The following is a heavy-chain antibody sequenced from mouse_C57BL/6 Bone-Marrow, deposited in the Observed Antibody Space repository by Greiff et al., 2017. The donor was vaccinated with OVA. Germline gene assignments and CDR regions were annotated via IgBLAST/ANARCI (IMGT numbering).Heavy chain of an antibody. J-gene: IGHJ4*01. CDR2: IDPETGGT. D-gene: IGHD2-2*01. Sequence: VQLVESGAELVRPGASVTLSCKASGYTFTDYEMHWVKQTPVHGLEWIGAIDPETGGTAYNQKFKGKAILTADKSSSTAYMELRSLTSEDSAVYYCTRDGYPTLYYAMDYWGQGTSVTVSS. CDR1: GYTFTDYE. CDR3: TRDGYPTLYYAMDY. V-gene: IGHV1-15*01.